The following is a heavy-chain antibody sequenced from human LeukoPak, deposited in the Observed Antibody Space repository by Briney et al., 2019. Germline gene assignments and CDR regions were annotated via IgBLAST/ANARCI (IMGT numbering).Heavy chain of an antibody. CDR2: IKQDGSEK. V-gene: IGHV3-7*03. CDR3: AKDIRPIGAYSAIDY. D-gene: IGHD2-21*01. Sequence: GGSLRLSCAASGFTFSRYSMNWVRQAPGKGLEWVANIKQDGSEKYYVDSVKGRFTISRDNAKNSLYLQMNSLRAEDTALYYCAKDIRPIGAYSAIDYWGQGTLVTVSS. CDR1: GFTFSRYS. J-gene: IGHJ4*02.